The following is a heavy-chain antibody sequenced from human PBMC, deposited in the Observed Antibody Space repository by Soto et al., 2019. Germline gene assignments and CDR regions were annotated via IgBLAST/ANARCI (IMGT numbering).Heavy chain of an antibody. V-gene: IGHV1-2*04. CDR1: GYTFTGYC. Sequence: GASVKVCCKASGYTFTGYCMHWVRQAPGQGLEWMGWINPNSGGTNYAQKFQGWVTMTRDTSISTAYMELSRLRSDDTAVYYCARAAGYCSGGSCYLGDNWFDPWGQGTLVTISS. CDR3: ARAAGYCSGGSCYLGDNWFDP. CDR2: INPNSGGT. D-gene: IGHD2-15*01. J-gene: IGHJ5*02.